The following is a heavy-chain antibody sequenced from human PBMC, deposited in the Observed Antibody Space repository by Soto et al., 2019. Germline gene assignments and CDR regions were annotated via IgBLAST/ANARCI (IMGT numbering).Heavy chain of an antibody. D-gene: IGHD4-4*01. CDR2: ISDDGTRK. V-gene: IGHV3-30*04. CDR3: ATLQLATFSRFAS. Sequence: QVQLVESGGGVVQPGRSLRLSCAASGFTFTSYAMHWVRQAPGKGLEWVALISDDGTRKDYADSVKGRFTISRDNSKNTVSLQMNSLRVDATAVYYCATLQLATFSRFASWGQGTLVTVSS. CDR1: GFTFTSYA. J-gene: IGHJ4*02.